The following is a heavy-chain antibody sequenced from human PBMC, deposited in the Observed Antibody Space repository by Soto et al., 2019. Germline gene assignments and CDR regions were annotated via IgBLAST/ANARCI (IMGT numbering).Heavy chain of an antibody. V-gene: IGHV3-23*01. Sequence: EVQLLESGGGLVQPGGSLRLSCAASGFTFSSYAMNWVRQAPGKGLEWVSVISGSGDSTYYADSVKGRFTISRDNSKNTLYLQVNSLRAEDTAVDYCARRASGSYFDYWGQGTLVTVSS. D-gene: IGHD3-10*01. CDR3: ARRASGSYFDY. CDR2: ISGSGDST. J-gene: IGHJ4*02. CDR1: GFTFSSYA.